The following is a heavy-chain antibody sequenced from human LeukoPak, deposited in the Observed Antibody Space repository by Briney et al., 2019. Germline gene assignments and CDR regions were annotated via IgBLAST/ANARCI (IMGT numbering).Heavy chain of an antibody. Sequence: GGSLRLSCAASGFTFGSYAMYWVRQAPGKGLEWVSGIFGSGGSPHYADSVKGRFTISRDDSKNTVYLQMNSLRVEDTAVYYCGKTTTGYCSGRYPGWPVDYWGQGTLVTVSS. D-gene: IGHD6-19*01. V-gene: IGHV3-23*01. J-gene: IGHJ4*02. CDR3: GKTTTGYCSGRYPGWPVDY. CDR1: GFTFGSYA. CDR2: IFGSGGSP.